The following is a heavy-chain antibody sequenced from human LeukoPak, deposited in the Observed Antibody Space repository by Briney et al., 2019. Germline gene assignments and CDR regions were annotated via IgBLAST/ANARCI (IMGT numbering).Heavy chain of an antibody. CDR3: ARRGYDILTGYYTSFDY. Sequence: SETLSLTCAVYGGSFSGYYWSWIRQPPGKGLEWIGEINHSGSTNYNPSLKSRVTISVDTSKNQFSLKLSSVTAADTAVYYCARRGYDILTGYYTSFDYWGQGTLVTVSS. CDR1: GGSFSGYY. J-gene: IGHJ4*02. D-gene: IGHD3-9*01. V-gene: IGHV4-34*01. CDR2: INHSGST.